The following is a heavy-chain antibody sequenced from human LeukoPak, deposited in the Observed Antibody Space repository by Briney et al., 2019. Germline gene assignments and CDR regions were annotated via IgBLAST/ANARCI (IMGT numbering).Heavy chain of an antibody. D-gene: IGHD3-22*01. V-gene: IGHV1-18*01. CDR1: GGTFSSYA. J-gene: IGHJ4*02. CDR2: ISAYNGNT. CDR3: ATSLRHYDSSGYYWDFDY. Sequence: ASVKVSCKASGGTFSSYAISWVRQAPGQGLEWMGWISAYNGNTNYAQKLQGRVTMTTDTSTSTAYMELRSLRSDDTAVYYCATSLRHYDSSGYYWDFDYWGQGTLVTVSS.